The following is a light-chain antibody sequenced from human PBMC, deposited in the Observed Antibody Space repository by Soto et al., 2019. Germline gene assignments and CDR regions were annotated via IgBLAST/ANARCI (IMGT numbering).Light chain of an antibody. V-gene: IGLV2-14*01. J-gene: IGLJ1*01. CDR2: EVS. Sequence: QSVLTQPASVSGSPGQSITISCTGTSSDVGGYNYVSWYQQHPGKAPKLMIYEVSNRPSGVSNRFSGSKSGNTASLTISGLQAEDEADYYCSSYISGSRVFGTGTKVTVL. CDR1: SSDVGGYNY. CDR3: SSYISGSRV.